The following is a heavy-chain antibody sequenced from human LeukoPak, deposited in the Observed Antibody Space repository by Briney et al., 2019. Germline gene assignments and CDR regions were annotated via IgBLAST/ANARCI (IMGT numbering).Heavy chain of an antibody. CDR3: ARGAVVVAATLSFYYYYYMDV. Sequence: ASVKVSCKASGGTFSSYAINWVRQATGQGLEWMGWMNPNSGNTGYAQKFQGRVTMTRNTSISTAYMELSSLRSEDTAVYYCARGAVVVAATLSFYYYYYMDVWGKGTTVTISS. CDR1: GGTFSSYA. J-gene: IGHJ6*03. D-gene: IGHD2-15*01. V-gene: IGHV1-8*02. CDR2: MNPNSGNT.